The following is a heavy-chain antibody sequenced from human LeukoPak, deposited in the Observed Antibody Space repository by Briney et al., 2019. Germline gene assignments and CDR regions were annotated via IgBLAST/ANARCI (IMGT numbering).Heavy chain of an antibody. CDR1: GGSFSGYY. V-gene: IGHV4-34*01. CDR2: INHSGST. J-gene: IGHJ4*02. CDR3: AREQLWYDY. D-gene: IGHD5-18*01. Sequence: SETLSLTCAVYGGSFSGYYWSWIRQPPGKGLEWIGEINHSGSTNYNPSLKSRVTISVDTSKNQFSLKLRSVTATDTAVYYCAREQLWYDYWGQGTLVTVSS.